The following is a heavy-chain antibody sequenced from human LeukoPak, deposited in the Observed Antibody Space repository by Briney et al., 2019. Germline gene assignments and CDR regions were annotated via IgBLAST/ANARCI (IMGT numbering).Heavy chain of an antibody. CDR1: GGSISSGGYS. Sequence: PSETLSLTCAVSGGSISSGGYSWSWIRQPPGKGLEWIGYIYHSGSTYYNPSLKSRVTISVDRSKNQFSLKLSSVTAADTAVYFCAREVHEWYSDRSGYQSSYYFDSWGLGTLVTVSS. CDR2: IYHSGST. J-gene: IGHJ4*02. CDR3: AREVHEWYSDRSGYQSSYYFDS. V-gene: IGHV4-30-2*01. D-gene: IGHD3-22*01.